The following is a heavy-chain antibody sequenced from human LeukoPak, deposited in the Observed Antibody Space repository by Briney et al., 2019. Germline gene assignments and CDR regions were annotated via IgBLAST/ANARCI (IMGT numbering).Heavy chain of an antibody. CDR1: GFTFSSYG. D-gene: IGHD3-22*01. CDR2: ISSSSSTI. J-gene: IGHJ4*02. Sequence: PGGSLRLSCAASGFTFSSYGMSWVRQAPGKGLEWVSYISSSSSTIYYADSVKGRFTISRDNAKDSLYLQMNSLRAEDTAVYYCASGVGYDSSGYYDYWGQGTLVTVSS. CDR3: ASGVGYDSSGYYDY. V-gene: IGHV3-48*01.